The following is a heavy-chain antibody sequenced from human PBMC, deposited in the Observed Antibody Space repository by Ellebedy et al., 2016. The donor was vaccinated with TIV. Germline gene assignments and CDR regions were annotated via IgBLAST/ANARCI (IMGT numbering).Heavy chain of an antibody. D-gene: IGHD2-15*01. CDR2: INPSGGST. CDR1: GYTFTSYY. Sequence: ASVKVSCXASGYTFTSYYMHWVRQAPGQGLEWMGIINPSGGSTSYAQKFQGRVTMTRDTSTSTVYMELSSLRSEDTAVYYCARDQDCSGGSCYSSDYWGQGTLVTVSS. J-gene: IGHJ4*02. CDR3: ARDQDCSGGSCYSSDY. V-gene: IGHV1-46*01.